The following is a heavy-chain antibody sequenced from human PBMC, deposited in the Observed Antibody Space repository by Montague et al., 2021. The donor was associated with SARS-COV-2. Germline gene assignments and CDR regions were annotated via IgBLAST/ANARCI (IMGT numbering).Heavy chain of an antibody. CDR1: GGSISSYY. D-gene: IGHD4-23*01. Sequence: SGTLSLTCTVSGGSISSYYWTWIRQPPGKGLGSIGYIYHNGSTKYNPSLKSRVTISVDTSKNQFSLKLSSVSVADTAVYYCARGGGNSADYYNYTMDVWGQGTTVTVFS. J-gene: IGHJ6*02. CDR3: ARGGGNSADYYNYTMDV. CDR2: IYHNGST. V-gene: IGHV4-59*01.